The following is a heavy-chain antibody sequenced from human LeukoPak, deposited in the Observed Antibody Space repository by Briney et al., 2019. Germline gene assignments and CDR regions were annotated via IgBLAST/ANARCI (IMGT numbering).Heavy chain of an antibody. V-gene: IGHV3-49*04. J-gene: IGHJ4*02. CDR2: IRSKAYGGTT. Sequence: GGSLRLSCAASGFTFSNSWMTWVRQAPGKGLEWVGFIRSKAYGGTTEYAASVKGRFTISRDDSKSIAYLQMNSLKTEDTAVYYCTRYSSSLGRIFDYWGQGTLVTVSS. CDR1: GFTFSNSW. D-gene: IGHD6-6*01. CDR3: TRYSSSLGRIFDY.